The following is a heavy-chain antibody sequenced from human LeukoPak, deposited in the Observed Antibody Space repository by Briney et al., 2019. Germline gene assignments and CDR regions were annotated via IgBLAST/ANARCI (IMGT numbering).Heavy chain of an antibody. Sequence: SETLSLTCTVPGYSISTGYYWGWIRQPPGKGLEWIGSIYYSGSTYYNPSLKSRVTISVDTSKNQFSLKLSSVTAADTAVYYCARDGQWPPSDFGYWGQGTLVTVSS. J-gene: IGHJ4*02. CDR1: GYSISTGYY. CDR3: ARDGQWPPSDFGY. CDR2: IYYSGST. V-gene: IGHV4-38-2*02. D-gene: IGHD6-19*01.